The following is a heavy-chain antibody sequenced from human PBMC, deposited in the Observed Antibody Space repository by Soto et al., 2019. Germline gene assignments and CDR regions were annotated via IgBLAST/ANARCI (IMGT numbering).Heavy chain of an antibody. CDR3: ARHTYGSGYFYGMDV. D-gene: IGHD3-10*01. V-gene: IGHV4-59*08. J-gene: IGHJ6*02. Sequence: QVQLQESGPGLVKPSETLSLTCSVSDDSISRYYWSWIRQPPGKGLEWIGYIYYTGSTNYSPSLKSRVTISVDTSKNQCSLKLSSVTAADTAVYYCARHTYGSGYFYGMDVWGQGTTVTVSS. CDR1: DDSISRYY. CDR2: IYYTGST.